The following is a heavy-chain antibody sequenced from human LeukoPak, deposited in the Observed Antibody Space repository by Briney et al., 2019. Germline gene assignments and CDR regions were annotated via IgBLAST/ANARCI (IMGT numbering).Heavy chain of an antibody. J-gene: IGHJ3*02. CDR3: ARDCRYDAFDI. V-gene: IGHV3-30*04. CDR2: ISYGGSNK. Sequence: GGSLRLSCAASGFTFSSYAMHWVRQAPGKRLEWVAVISYGGSNKYYADSVKGRFTISRDNSKNTLYLQMNSLRAEDTAVYYCARDCRYDAFDIWGQGTMVTVSS. CDR1: GFTFSSYA.